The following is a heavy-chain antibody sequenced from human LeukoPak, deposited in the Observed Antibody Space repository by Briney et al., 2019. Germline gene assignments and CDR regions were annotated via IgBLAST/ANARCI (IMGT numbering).Heavy chain of an antibody. CDR2: ISGGRGGT. Sequence: PGGSLRLSCAASGFSLNNYAMSWVRQPPGKGPEWVSGISGGRGGTFYADSVKGRFTISRDNSKNTLYLQMNSLRAEDTAVYYCAKGYDFWSGGIDFWGQGTLVTVSS. V-gene: IGHV3-23*01. J-gene: IGHJ4*02. CDR3: AKGYDFWSGGIDF. D-gene: IGHD3-3*01. CDR1: GFSLNNYA.